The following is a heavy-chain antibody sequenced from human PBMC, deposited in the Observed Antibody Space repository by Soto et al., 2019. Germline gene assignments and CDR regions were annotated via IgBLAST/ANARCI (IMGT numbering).Heavy chain of an antibody. CDR3: AGVEDIVATISFDY. CDR1: GGSFSGYY. CDR2: INHSGST. D-gene: IGHD5-12*01. Sequence: SETLSLTCAVYGGSFSGYYWSWIRQPPGKGLEWIGEINHSGSTNYNPSLKSRVTISVDTSKNQFSPKLSSVTAADTALYYCAGVEDIVATISFDYWGQGTLVTVSS. J-gene: IGHJ4*02. V-gene: IGHV4-34*01.